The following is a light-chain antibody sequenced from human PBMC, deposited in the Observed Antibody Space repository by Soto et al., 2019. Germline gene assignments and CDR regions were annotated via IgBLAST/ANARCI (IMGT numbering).Light chain of an antibody. J-gene: IGLJ1*01. Sequence: QSVLTQPPSASGSPGQSGTISCAGTSSDVGGYNYVSWYQQYPGKVPKLMIYEVSERPSGVPHRFSGSKSGNTAFLTVSGLQAEDEADYYCLSYPDTAYVFGTGTKVTVL. V-gene: IGLV2-8*01. CDR3: LSYPDTAYV. CDR2: EVS. CDR1: SSDVGGYNY.